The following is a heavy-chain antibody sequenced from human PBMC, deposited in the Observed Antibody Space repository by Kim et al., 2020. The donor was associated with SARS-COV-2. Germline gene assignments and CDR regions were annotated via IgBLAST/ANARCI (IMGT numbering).Heavy chain of an antibody. Sequence: GGSLRLSCAASGFTFSSYEMNWVRQAPGKGLEWVSYISSSGSTIYYADSVKGRFTISRDNAKNSLYLQMNSLRAEDTAVYYCASLPVLLWFGAAGDAFDIWGQGTMVTVSS. CDR2: ISSSGSTI. J-gene: IGHJ3*02. CDR3: ASLPVLLWFGAAGDAFDI. CDR1: GFTFSSYE. V-gene: IGHV3-48*03. D-gene: IGHD3-10*01.